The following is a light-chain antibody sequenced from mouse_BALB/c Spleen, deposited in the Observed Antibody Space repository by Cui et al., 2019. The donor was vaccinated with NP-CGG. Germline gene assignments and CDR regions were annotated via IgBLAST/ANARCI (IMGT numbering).Light chain of an antibody. CDR1: TGSITTNNY. J-gene: IGLJ1*01. CDR2: GTN. V-gene: IGLV1*01. CDR3: ALWYSNHWV. Sequence: QALVTQESTLTTSPGETVTLTCHSSTGSITTNNYANWVQEKPDHLFTGLIGGTNNRAPGVPARFSGSLIGDKAALTITGAQTEDEAIYFCALWYSNHWVFGGGTKLTVL.